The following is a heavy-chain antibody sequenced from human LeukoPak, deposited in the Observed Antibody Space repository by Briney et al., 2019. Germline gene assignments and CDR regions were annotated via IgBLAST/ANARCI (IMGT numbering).Heavy chain of an antibody. Sequence: PSETLSLTCTVSGGSISSYYWSWIRQSPGKGLEWIGYIYYSGSTNYNPSLKSRVTISVDTSKNQFSLKLSSVTAADTAVYYCARVELERRSTHYYYYMDVWGKGTTATISS. CDR1: GGSISSYY. J-gene: IGHJ6*03. D-gene: IGHD1-1*01. V-gene: IGHV4-59*01. CDR3: ARVELERRSTHYYYYMDV. CDR2: IYYSGST.